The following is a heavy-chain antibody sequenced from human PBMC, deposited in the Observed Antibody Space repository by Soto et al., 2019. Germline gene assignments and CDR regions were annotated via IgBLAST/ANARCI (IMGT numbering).Heavy chain of an antibody. Sequence: GGSLRLSCAASGFTFSSYGMHWVRQAPGKGLEWVAVIWYDGSNEYYADSVKGRFTISRDNPKNTLYLQMNSLRAEDTAVYYRARDNTLSRYLLSHCGQGTLVPGSS. CDR1: GFTFSSYG. D-gene: IGHD3-16*02. J-gene: IGHJ1*01. CDR3: ARDNTLSRYLLSH. V-gene: IGHV3-33*01. CDR2: IWYDGSNE.